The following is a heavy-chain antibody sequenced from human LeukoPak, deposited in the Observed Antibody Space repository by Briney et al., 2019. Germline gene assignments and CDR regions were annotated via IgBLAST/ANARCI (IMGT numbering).Heavy chain of an antibody. D-gene: IGHD4-17*01. Sequence: PGGSLRLSCVASGFTFRTYWMHWVRQAPGKGLLWVSRLSGDGSSTKYADSLKGRFTISRDNAKNTLYLQMDSLRAEDTAVYFCARASTTLPNLLDNWGQGTLVTVSS. CDR3: ARASTTLPNLLDN. CDR2: LSGDGSST. V-gene: IGHV3-74*03. J-gene: IGHJ4*02. CDR1: GFTFRTYW.